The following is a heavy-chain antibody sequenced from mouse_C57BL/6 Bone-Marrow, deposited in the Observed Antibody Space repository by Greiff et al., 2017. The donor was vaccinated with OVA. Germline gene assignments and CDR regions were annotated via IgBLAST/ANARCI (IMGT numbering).Heavy chain of an antibody. D-gene: IGHD4-1*01. CDR3: ARGELGGGGFAY. J-gene: IGHJ3*01. CDR1: GYAFTNYL. Sequence: LQESGAELVRPGTSVKVSCKASGYAFTNYLIEWVKQRPGQGLEWIGVINPGSGGTNYNEKFKGKATLTADKSSSTAYMQLSSLTSEDSAVYFCARGELGGGGFAYWGQGTLVTVSA. V-gene: IGHV1-54*01. CDR2: INPGSGGT.